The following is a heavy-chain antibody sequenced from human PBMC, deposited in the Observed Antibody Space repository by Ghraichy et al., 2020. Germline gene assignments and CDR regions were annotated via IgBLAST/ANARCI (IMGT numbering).Heavy chain of an antibody. CDR1: GYTFTSYD. V-gene: IGHV1-8*01. CDR2: MNPNSGNT. CDR3: ARGIRGRYQLPMWMDV. Sequence: ASVKVSCKASGYTFTSYDINWVRQATGQGLEWMGWMNPNSGNTGYAQKFQGRVTMTRNTSIRTAYMELSSLRSEDTAVYYCARGIRGRYQLPMWMDVWGKGTKVTVSS. D-gene: IGHD2-2*01. J-gene: IGHJ6*04.